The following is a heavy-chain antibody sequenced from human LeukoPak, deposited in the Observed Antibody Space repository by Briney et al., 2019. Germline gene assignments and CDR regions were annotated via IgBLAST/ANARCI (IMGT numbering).Heavy chain of an antibody. J-gene: IGHJ5*02. CDR2: ISAYNGNT. Sequence: ASVKVSCKASGYTFTSYGISWVRQAPGQGLEWMGWISAYNGNTNYAQKLQGRVTMTTDTSTSTAYMELRSLRSDDTAVYYCARVKKTTVVTYNWFDPWGQGTLVTVSS. CDR1: GYTFTSYG. V-gene: IGHV1-18*01. CDR3: ARVKKTTVVTYNWFDP. D-gene: IGHD4-23*01.